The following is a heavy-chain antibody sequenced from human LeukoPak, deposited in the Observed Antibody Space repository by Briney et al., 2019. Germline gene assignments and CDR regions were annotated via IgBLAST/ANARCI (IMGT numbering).Heavy chain of an antibody. CDR2: ISGSGGST. CDR1: GFTFSSYG. Sequence: GGSLRLSCAASGFTFSSYGMHWVRQAPGKGLEWVSAISGSGGSTYYADSVKGRFTISRDNSKNALFLQMNSLRAEDTAVYYCAKSGPYCSSTSCNYFDYWGQGTLVTVSS. J-gene: IGHJ4*02. D-gene: IGHD2-2*01. V-gene: IGHV3-23*01. CDR3: AKSGPYCSSTSCNYFDY.